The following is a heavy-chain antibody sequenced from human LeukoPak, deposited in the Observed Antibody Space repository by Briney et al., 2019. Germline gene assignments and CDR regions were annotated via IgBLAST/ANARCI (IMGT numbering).Heavy chain of an antibody. Sequence: PSETLSLTCTVSGGSISSGSYYGSWIRQPAGKGLEWIGRIYTSGSTNYNPSLKSRVTISVDKAKNKFSLNLNSVTAADTAVYYCARGGDRSFDYWGQGTLVTVSS. CDR2: IYTSGST. V-gene: IGHV4-61*02. CDR1: GGSISSGSYY. J-gene: IGHJ4*02. CDR3: ARGGDRSFDY. D-gene: IGHD3-10*01.